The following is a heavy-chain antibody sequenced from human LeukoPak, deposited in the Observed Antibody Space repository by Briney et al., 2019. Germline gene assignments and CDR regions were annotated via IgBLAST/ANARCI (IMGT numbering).Heavy chain of an antibody. D-gene: IGHD3-16*02. CDR3: AKDHYDYVRGSYRYTAILDY. CDR1: GFTFSSYG. J-gene: IGHJ4*02. Sequence: GGSLRLSCAASGFTFSSYGMHWVRQAPGKGLEWVAFIRYDGSNKYYADSVKGRFTISRDNSKNTLYLQMNSLRAEDTAVYYCAKDHYDYVRGSYRYTAILDYWGQGTLVTVSS. V-gene: IGHV3-30*02. CDR2: IRYDGSNK.